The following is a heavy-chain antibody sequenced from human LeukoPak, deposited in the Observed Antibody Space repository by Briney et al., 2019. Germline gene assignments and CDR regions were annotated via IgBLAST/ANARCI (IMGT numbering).Heavy chain of an antibody. D-gene: IGHD6-6*01. V-gene: IGHV1-18*01. CDR1: GYTFTSYG. CDR3: ARGYSSSSRVGWFDP. CDR2: ISAYNGNT. Sequence: ASVKVSCKASGYTFTSYGISWVRQAPGQGLEGMGWISAYNGNTNYAQKLQGRVTMTTDTSTSTAYMELRSLRSDDTAVYYCARGYSSSSRVGWFDPWGQGTLVTVSS. J-gene: IGHJ5*02.